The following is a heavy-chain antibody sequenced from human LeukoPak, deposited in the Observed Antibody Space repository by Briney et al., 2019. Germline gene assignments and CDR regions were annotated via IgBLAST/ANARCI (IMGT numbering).Heavy chain of an antibody. D-gene: IGHD5-18*01. CDR3: AKDTWIQSPHAFDI. J-gene: IGHJ3*02. CDR2: IRYDGSNK. V-gene: IGHV3-30*02. Sequence: GGSLRLSCAASGFTFSSYGMHWVRQAPGKGLEWVAFIRYDGSNKYYADSVKGRFTISRDNSKNTLYLQMNSLRAEDTAVYYCAKDTWIQSPHAFDIWGQGTMVTVSS. CDR1: GFTFSSYG.